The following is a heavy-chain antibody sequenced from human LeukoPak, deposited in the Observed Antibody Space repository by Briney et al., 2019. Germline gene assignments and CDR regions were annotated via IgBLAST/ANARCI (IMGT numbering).Heavy chain of an antibody. CDR2: ISGSGGSI. CDR1: GFTVRSYA. Sequence: GGSLRLSCAASGFTVRSYAMSWVRQAPGKGLEWVSDISGSGGSIYYADSVKGRFTISRDNSKNTLYLQMNSLRAEDTAVYYCANPSLPLFQFGYWGQGTLVTVSS. J-gene: IGHJ4*02. D-gene: IGHD2-21*01. V-gene: IGHV3-23*01. CDR3: ANPSLPLFQFGY.